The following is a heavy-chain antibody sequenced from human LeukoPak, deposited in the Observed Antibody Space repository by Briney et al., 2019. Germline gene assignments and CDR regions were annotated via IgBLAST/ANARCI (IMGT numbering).Heavy chain of an antibody. CDR1: GFTFSTYG. J-gene: IGHJ6*02. V-gene: IGHV3-33*01. CDR2: IWYDGSNK. CDR3: AREMIRGAYYYYALHV. Sequence: PGRSLRVSCAASGFTFSTYGMYWVRQAPGKGLEWVAVIWYDGSNKYYADSVKGRFTISRDNSLNTLFLQMNSLRAEDTAVYYCAREMIRGAYYYYALHVWGQGTTVTVSS. D-gene: IGHD3-16*01.